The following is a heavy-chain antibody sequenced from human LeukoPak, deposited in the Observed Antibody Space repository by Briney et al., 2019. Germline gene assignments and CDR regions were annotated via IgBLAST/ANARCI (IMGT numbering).Heavy chain of an antibody. CDR2: ISYDGSTN. V-gene: IGHV3-30*04. D-gene: IGHD6-13*01. J-gene: IGHJ6*02. Sequence: GGSLRLSCAASGFTFSSYALHWVRQAPGKGLEWVAVISYDGSTNYYADSVKGRFTISRDNSKNTLYLQMNSLRAEDTAVYYCARDAGAARYHGMDVWGQGTTVTV. CDR1: GFTFSSYA. CDR3: ARDAGAARYHGMDV.